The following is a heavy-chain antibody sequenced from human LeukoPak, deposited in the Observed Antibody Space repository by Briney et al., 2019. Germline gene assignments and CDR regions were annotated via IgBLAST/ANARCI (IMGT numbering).Heavy chain of an antibody. Sequence: PGRSLRLSCAASGFTFSSYAMSWVRQAPGKGLEWVSAITGSGSGTFYATFVKGRFTISRDNSKNTLYLQMNSLRAEDTAVYYCAKISYSSGWYEDYWGQGTLVTVFS. D-gene: IGHD6-19*01. J-gene: IGHJ4*02. CDR2: ITGSGSGT. CDR3: AKISYSSGWYEDY. CDR1: GFTFSSYA. V-gene: IGHV3-23*01.